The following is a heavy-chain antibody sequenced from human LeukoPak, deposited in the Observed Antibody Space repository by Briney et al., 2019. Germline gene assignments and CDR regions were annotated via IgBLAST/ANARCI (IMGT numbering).Heavy chain of an antibody. CDR2: INPNSGGT. V-gene: IGHV1-2*02. Sequence: VKVPCKASGYIFTGYFIYWVRQAPGQGLEWMGWINPNSGGTNYAQNFQGRVTMTRDTSISTAYMELSRLRSDDTAVYYCVRSGYGYGYGWDVGVWGKGTTVTVSS. CDR3: VRSGYGYGYGWDVGV. J-gene: IGHJ6*04. CDR1: GYIFTGYF. D-gene: IGHD5-18*01.